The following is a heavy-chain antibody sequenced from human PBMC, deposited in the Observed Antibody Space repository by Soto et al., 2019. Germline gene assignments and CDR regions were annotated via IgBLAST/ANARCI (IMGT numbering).Heavy chain of an antibody. V-gene: IGHV3-48*02. CDR3: ARDADTLTSLYYYGMDV. Sequence: EVQLVESGGGLIQPGGSLRLSCAASGFTISGYSMNWVRQAPVKGLEWVSYISDTSDTILYADSVKGRFTVSRDNAKKSLYLQMSSLRDEDTAVYYCARDADTLTSLYYYGMDVWGQGTTVTVSS. D-gene: IGHD3-9*01. CDR2: ISDTSDTI. J-gene: IGHJ6*02. CDR1: GFTISGYS.